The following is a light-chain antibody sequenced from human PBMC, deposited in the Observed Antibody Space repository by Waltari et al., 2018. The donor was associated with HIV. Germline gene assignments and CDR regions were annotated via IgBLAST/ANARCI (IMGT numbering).Light chain of an antibody. CDR2: SAN. CDR1: SSNIGSHS. Sequence: QSVLTQPPSASGTPGQRVTISCSVTSSNIGSHSVAWYQQLPGAAPKLLIYSANQRPSGVPDRVSGSKSGTSASLAISGLQSEDEADYFCATWDDSLNGHVFGGGTKLTV. CDR3: ATWDDSLNGHV. V-gene: IGLV1-44*01. J-gene: IGLJ3*02.